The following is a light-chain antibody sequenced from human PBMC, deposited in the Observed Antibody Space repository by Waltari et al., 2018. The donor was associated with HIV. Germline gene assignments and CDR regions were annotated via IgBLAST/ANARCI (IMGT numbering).Light chain of an antibody. CDR3: SSYAPTNKFYVL. CDR1: SSDIGGYNY. CDR2: EVT. V-gene: IGLV2-8*01. J-gene: IGLJ2*01. Sequence: QSALTQPPSASGSPGQSVTMSCTGTSSDIGGYNYVSWYQQHPGKAPKLIMTEVTKRSSGVPVRFSGSKSGNTASLTVSGLQAEDEAHYYCSSYAPTNKFYVLFGGGTTLTVL.